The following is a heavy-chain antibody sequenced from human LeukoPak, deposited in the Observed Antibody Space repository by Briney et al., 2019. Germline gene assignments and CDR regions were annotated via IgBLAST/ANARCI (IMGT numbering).Heavy chain of an antibody. V-gene: IGHV3-48*01. CDR3: ARKIIGATQHHMDV. Sequence: GGSLRLSCAASGFTFSSHSMNWVRQAPGEGLEWVSYISSSSSTVYYADSVKGRFTISRDNAEKSLYLQMNSLRAEDTAVYYCARKIIGATQHHMDVWGKGTTVTVSS. CDR1: GFTFSSHS. CDR2: ISSSSSTV. D-gene: IGHD3-3*01. J-gene: IGHJ6*03.